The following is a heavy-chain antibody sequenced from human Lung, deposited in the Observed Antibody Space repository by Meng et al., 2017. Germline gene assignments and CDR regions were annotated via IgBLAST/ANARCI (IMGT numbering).Heavy chain of an antibody. D-gene: IGHD6-19*01. CDR2: IIDSGST. CDR1: GGSFSGYY. Sequence: QEQVHQWGAGLLKPSETSSLTCAVYGGSFSGYYWSWIRQPPGKGLEWIGEIIDSGSTNYNPSLKSRVTISVDTSKNQFSLRVTSVTAADRAVYYCVRRTYSSGWYFDYWGQGTLVTVSS. J-gene: IGHJ4*02. V-gene: IGHV4-34*12. CDR3: VRRTYSSGWYFDY.